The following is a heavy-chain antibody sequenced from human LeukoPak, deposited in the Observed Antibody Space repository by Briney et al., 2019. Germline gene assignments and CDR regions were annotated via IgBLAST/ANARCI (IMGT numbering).Heavy chain of an antibody. CDR1: GYTFTSYG. V-gene: IGHV1-18*01. D-gene: IGHD5-18*01. Sequence: GASVKVSCKASGYTFTSYGISWVRQAPGQRLEWMGWISAYNGNTNYAQKLQGRVTMTTDTSTSTAYMELRSLRSDDTAVYYCARDLTSEDTAMVSDDWGQGTLVSVSS. CDR2: ISAYNGNT. CDR3: ARDLTSEDTAMVSDD. J-gene: IGHJ4*02.